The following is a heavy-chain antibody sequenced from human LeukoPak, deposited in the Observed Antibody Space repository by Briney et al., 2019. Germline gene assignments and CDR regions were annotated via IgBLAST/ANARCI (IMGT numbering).Heavy chain of an antibody. CDR3: ARDSIAAAGTEFDY. CDR1: GYTFTAYY. D-gene: IGHD6-13*01. J-gene: IGHJ4*02. Sequence: ASVKVSCKASGYTFTAYYMHWVRQAPGQGLEWLGWTNPNSGGTNYAQKFQGRVTMTRDTSISTAYMELSRLRSDDTAVYYCARDSIAAAGTEFDYWGQGTLVTVSS. V-gene: IGHV1-2*02. CDR2: TNPNSGGT.